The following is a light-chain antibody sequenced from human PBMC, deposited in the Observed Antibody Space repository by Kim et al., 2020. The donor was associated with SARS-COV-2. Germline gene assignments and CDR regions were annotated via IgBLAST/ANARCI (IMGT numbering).Light chain of an antibody. CDR1: KLGDKY. Sequence: SYELTQPPSVSVSPGQTASITCSGDKLGDKYACWYQQKPGQSPVLVIYEDTKWPSGITERFSGSNSGNTATLTISGTQAMDEADYYCQAWDSSTWVFGGG. CDR2: EDT. J-gene: IGLJ2*01. CDR3: QAWDSSTWV. V-gene: IGLV3-1*01.